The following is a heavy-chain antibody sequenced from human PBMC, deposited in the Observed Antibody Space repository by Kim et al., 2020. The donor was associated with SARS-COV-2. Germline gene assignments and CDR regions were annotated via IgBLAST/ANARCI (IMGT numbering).Heavy chain of an antibody. V-gene: IGHV3-23*01. Sequence: GRFTNSRDHSKNTLYLQMNSLRAEDTAVYYCAKDSGGARYDFWSGYDDSWGQGTLVTVSS. D-gene: IGHD3-3*01. J-gene: IGHJ4*02. CDR3: AKDSGGARYDFWSGYDDS.